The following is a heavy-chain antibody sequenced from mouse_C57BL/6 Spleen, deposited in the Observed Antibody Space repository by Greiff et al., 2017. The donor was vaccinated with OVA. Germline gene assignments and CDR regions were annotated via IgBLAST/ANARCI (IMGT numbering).Heavy chain of an antibody. CDR2: ISSGSSTI. Sequence: EVQGVESGGGLVKPGGSLKLSCAASGFTFSDYGMHWVRQAPEKGLEWVAYISSGSSTIYYADTVKGRFTISRDNAKNTLFLQMTSLRSEDTAMYYCARFPDYDGVNYAMDYWGQGTSVTVSS. D-gene: IGHD2-4*01. CDR1: GFTFSDYG. V-gene: IGHV5-17*01. J-gene: IGHJ4*01. CDR3: ARFPDYDGVNYAMDY.